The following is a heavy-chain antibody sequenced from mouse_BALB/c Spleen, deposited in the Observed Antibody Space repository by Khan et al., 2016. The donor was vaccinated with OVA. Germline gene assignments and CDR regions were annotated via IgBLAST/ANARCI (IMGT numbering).Heavy chain of an antibody. Sequence: QIQLVQSGPDLKKPGETVKISCKASGYTFTNYGINWVKQAPGKGLKWMGWIYTYTGEPTYADDFKGRFASSLETSASTAYLQINNLKNEDTATYCCARGGRRAMDYWGQGTSVTVSS. D-gene: IGHD3-3*01. CDR2: IYTYTGEP. CDR3: ARGGRRAMDY. J-gene: IGHJ4*01. CDR1: GYTFTNYG. V-gene: IGHV9-3-1*01.